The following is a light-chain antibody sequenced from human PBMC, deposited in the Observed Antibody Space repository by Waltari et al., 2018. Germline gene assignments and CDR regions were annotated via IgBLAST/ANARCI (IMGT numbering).Light chain of an antibody. CDR2: AAS. J-gene: IGKJ1*01. CDR3: QMYVRLPVT. V-gene: IGKV3-20*01. Sequence: DIVLTQSPGTLSLSPGERATLSCRASESISKYLAWYQQRPGQAPRLLIYAASNRATGVPDRFSGSGSGTDFSLTISRLEPEYFAVYYCQMYVRLPVTFGQGTKVEIK. CDR1: ESISKY.